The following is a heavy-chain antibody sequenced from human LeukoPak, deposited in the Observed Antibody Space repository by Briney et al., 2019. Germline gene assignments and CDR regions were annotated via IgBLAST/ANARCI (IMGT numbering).Heavy chain of an antibody. CDR2: IYYSGST. CDR3: ARGSKITIFGVVIPDAFDI. D-gene: IGHD3-3*01. V-gene: IGHV4-39*01. CDR1: GGSISSSSYY. Sequence: SETLSLTCTVSGGSISSSSYYWGWIRQPPGKGLEWIGSIYYSGSTYYNPSLKSRVTISVDTSKNQFSLKLSSVTAADTAVYYCARGSKITIFGVVIPDAFDIWGQGTMVTVSS. J-gene: IGHJ3*02.